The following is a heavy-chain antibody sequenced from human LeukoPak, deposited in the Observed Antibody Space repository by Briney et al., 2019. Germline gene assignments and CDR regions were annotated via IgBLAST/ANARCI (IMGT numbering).Heavy chain of an antibody. D-gene: IGHD1-1*01. CDR2: IYYSGST. CDR3: ARDRAGTHDY. Sequence: PSQTLSLTCTVSGGSISSGGYYWRWLRQHPGKGLEWIGYIYYSGSTYYNPSLKSRVTISVDTSKNQFSLKLSSVTAADTAVYYCARDRAGTHDYWGQGTLVTVSS. V-gene: IGHV4-31*03. J-gene: IGHJ4*02. CDR1: GGSISSGGYY.